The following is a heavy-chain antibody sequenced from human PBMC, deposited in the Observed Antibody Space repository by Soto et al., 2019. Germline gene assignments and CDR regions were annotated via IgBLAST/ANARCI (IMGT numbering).Heavy chain of an antibody. Sequence: DVQLLESGGGLVQPGGSLRLSCAASGFTFNNYAMTWIRQAPGKGLEWVATVSDSGETSLSADSVKGRFTISRDNFRKTLYLQMNRLRPEDTATYYCTRPPSGSYGDDSDYWGQGTQVSVSS. CDR3: TRPPSGSYGDDSDY. J-gene: IGHJ4*02. V-gene: IGHV3-23*01. CDR1: GFTFNNYA. CDR2: VSDSGETS. D-gene: IGHD1-26*01.